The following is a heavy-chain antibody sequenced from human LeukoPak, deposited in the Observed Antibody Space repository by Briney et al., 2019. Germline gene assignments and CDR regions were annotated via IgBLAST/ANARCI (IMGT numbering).Heavy chain of an antibody. D-gene: IGHD2-8*01. V-gene: IGHV4-34*01. Sequence: SETLSLTCAVSGGSISSGGYSWSWIRQPPGKGLEWIGEVNHSGSTNYNPSLKSRVTISVDTSKNQFSLKLSSVTAADTAVYYCARGRVLTQAHNWFDPWGQGTLVTVSS. CDR2: VNHSGST. J-gene: IGHJ5*02. CDR3: ARGRVLTQAHNWFDP. CDR1: GGSISSGGYS.